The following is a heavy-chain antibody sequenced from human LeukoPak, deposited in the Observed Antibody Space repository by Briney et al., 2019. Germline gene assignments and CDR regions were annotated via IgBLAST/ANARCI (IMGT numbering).Heavy chain of an antibody. D-gene: IGHD1-26*01. CDR1: GFTFSNAW. CDR2: ISYEGSNK. V-gene: IGHV3-30*18. CDR3: AKDHSGSYYGPFDS. J-gene: IGHJ4*02. Sequence: GGSLRLSCAASGFTFSNAWMSWVRQAPGKGLEWVAVISYEGSNKYYAASVKGRFTISRDNFKNTLDLRMNSLTAEDTAVYYCAKDHSGSYYGPFDSWGQGTLVTVSS.